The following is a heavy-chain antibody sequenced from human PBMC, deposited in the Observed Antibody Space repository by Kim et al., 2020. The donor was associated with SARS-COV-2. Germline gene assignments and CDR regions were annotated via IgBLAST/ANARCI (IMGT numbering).Heavy chain of an antibody. V-gene: IGHV3-30*01. CDR3: ARGRGWELLWFGEVQY. J-gene: IGHJ4*02. D-gene: IGHD3-10*01. Sequence: SVKGRFTISRDNSKNTLYLQVNSLRPEDTAVYYCARGRGWELLWFGEVQYWGQGTLVTVSS.